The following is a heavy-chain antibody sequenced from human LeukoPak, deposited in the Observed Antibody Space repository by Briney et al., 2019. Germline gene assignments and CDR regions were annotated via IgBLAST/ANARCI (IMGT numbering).Heavy chain of an antibody. V-gene: IGHV3-30*04. D-gene: IGHD3-22*01. CDR1: GFTFSSYAFSNYA. CDR2: ISYDGSNK. CDR3: ARDSYYYDSSGYYLRFDY. Sequence: PGVSLRLSCAASGFTFSSYAFSNYAMHWVRQAPGKGLEWVAVISYDGSNKYYADSLKGRFTISGDNSKNTLYLQMDSLRAEDTAIYYCARDSYYYDSSGYYLRFDYWGQGTLVTVSS. J-gene: IGHJ4*02.